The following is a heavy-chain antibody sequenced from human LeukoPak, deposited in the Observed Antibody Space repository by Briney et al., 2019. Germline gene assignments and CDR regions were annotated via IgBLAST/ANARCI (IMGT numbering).Heavy chain of an antibody. Sequence: PSETLSLTCTVSGGSISSSSYYWGWIRQPPGKGLEWIGSIYYSGSTYYNPSLKSRVTISVDTSKNQSSLKLSSVTAADTAVYYCARLYDYVSGFDYWGQGTLVAVSS. CDR1: GGSISSSSYY. D-gene: IGHD3-16*01. J-gene: IGHJ4*02. V-gene: IGHV4-39*01. CDR2: IYYSGST. CDR3: ARLYDYVSGFDY.